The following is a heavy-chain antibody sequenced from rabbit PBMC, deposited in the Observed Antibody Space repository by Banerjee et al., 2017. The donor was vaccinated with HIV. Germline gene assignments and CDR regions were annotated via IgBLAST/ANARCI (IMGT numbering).Heavy chain of an antibody. Sequence: QEQLEESGGDLVKPEGSLTLTCKASGFDLNTYWMCWFRQAPGKGPEWIACINTSSGNTVYANWAKGRFTISKTSSTTVTLQMTSLTAADTATYFCARDLAGVIGWNFGLWGPGTLVTVS. CDR1: GFDLNTYW. V-gene: IGHV1S45*01. J-gene: IGHJ4*01. CDR2: INTSSGNT. D-gene: IGHD4-1*01. CDR3: ARDLAGVIGWNFGL.